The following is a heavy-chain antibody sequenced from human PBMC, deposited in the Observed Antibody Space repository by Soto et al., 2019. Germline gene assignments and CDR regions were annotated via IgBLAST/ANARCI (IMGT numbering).Heavy chain of an antibody. CDR2: ISTYDGNT. J-gene: IGHJ4*02. V-gene: IGHV1-18*01. D-gene: IGHD2-15*01. CDR1: GYSFTIYG. Sequence: QVPLVQSGAEVKKPGASVRVSCKASGYSFTIYGITWVRQAPGQGPEWMGWISTYDGNTNYAQNFQGRVSVARDTSTSTVYMELRSLRSDDTAVYYCARDRGRSCIGGTCPFDYWGQGTLVIVSS. CDR3: ARDRGRSCIGGTCPFDY.